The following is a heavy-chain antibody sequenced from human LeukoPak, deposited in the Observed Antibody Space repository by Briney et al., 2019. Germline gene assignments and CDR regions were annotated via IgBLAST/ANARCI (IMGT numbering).Heavy chain of an antibody. CDR1: GFTFSNYW. CDR3: FSSGWYYHGIDV. D-gene: IGHD6-19*01. J-gene: IGHJ6*02. Sequence: GGSLRLSCAASGFTFSNYWMHWVRQAPGKGLVWVSHINSDGSSTSYADSVKGRFTISRDNAKNTLFLQMNSLRAEDTAVYYCFSSGWYYHGIDVWGQGTTVTVSS. V-gene: IGHV3-74*01. CDR2: INSDGSST.